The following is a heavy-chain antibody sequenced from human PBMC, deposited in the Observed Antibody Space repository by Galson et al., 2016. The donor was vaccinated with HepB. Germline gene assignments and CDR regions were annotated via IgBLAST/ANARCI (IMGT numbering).Heavy chain of an antibody. CDR2: ISGRGGST. D-gene: IGHD2-8*01. V-gene: IGHV3-23*01. Sequence: LRLSCAASGFTFSTYAMSWVRQAPGKGLEWVSAISGRGGSTYYVDSVKGRFTISRDNSNNTLYLQMNSLKGEDSAVYYCALGVYWGQGTLVTVSS. J-gene: IGHJ4*02. CDR1: GFTFSTYA. CDR3: ALGVY.